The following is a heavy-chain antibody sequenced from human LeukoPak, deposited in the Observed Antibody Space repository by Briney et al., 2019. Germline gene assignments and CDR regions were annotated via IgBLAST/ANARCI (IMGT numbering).Heavy chain of an antibody. CDR3: ARRGGGGNPTDGAFDI. Sequence: SETLSLTCTVSGGSISSYYWSWIRQPPGKGLEWIGFIYYSGSTYYNPSLKSRVTISLDTSKNQFSLRLSSVTAADTAVYYCARRGGGGNPTDGAFDIWGQGTMVTVSS. V-gene: IGHV4-30-4*01. CDR2: IYYSGST. J-gene: IGHJ3*02. CDR1: GGSISSYY. D-gene: IGHD4-23*01.